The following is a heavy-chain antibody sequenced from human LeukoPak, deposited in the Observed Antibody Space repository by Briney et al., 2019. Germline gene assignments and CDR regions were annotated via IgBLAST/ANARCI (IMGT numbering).Heavy chain of an antibody. D-gene: IGHD6-13*01. CDR2: IYSGGST. J-gene: IGHJ4*02. CDR1: GFTFSSYG. Sequence: GGSLRLSCAASGFTFSSYGMTWVRQATGKGLEWVSVIYSGGSTYYADSVKGRFTISRDNSKNTLYLQMNSLRAEDTAVYYCARGRPAAGASDYWGQGTLVTVSS. V-gene: IGHV3-66*01. CDR3: ARGRPAAGASDY.